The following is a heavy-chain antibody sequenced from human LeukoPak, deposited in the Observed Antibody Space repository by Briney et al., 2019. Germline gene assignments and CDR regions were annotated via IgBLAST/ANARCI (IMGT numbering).Heavy chain of an antibody. CDR3: ARRAAAGYYGMDV. CDR1: GGSISSYY. D-gene: IGHD6-13*01. V-gene: IGHV4-59*01. J-gene: IGHJ6*02. Sequence: SETLSLTCTVSGGSISSYYWSWIRQPPGKGLEWIGYIYYSGSTNYSPSLKSRVTISVDTSKNQFSLKLSSVTAADTAVYYCARRAAAGYYGMDVWGQGTTVTVSS. CDR2: IYYSGST.